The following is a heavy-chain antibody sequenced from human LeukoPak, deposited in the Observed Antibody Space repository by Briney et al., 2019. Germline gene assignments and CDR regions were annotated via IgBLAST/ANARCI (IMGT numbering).Heavy chain of an antibody. J-gene: IGHJ4*02. CDR1: GFTFSNYA. CDR2: ITGSGGGT. Sequence: PGASLRLSCAASGFTFSNYAMSWVRQAPGKGLGWVSAITGSGGGTYYADSVKGRFTISRDNSKNTLYLQMNSLRAEDTAVYYCAKWGDYDVLTGYYDPDYWGQGTLVTVSS. D-gene: IGHD3-9*01. CDR3: AKWGDYDVLTGYYDPDY. V-gene: IGHV3-23*01.